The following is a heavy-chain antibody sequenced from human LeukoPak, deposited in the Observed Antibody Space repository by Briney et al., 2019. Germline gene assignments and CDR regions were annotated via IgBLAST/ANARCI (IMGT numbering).Heavy chain of an antibody. Sequence: PGGSLRLSCAASGFTFSSYAMSWVRQAPGKGLEWVSTISDSGGSTFYAGSVKGRFTISRDNSKNTLYLQMNSLRAEDTAVYYCAKSSGMGTTTDQFQDYWGQGTLVTVSS. CDR3: AKSSGMGTTTDQFQDY. D-gene: IGHD1-26*01. CDR2: ISDSGGST. V-gene: IGHV3-23*01. J-gene: IGHJ4*02. CDR1: GFTFSSYA.